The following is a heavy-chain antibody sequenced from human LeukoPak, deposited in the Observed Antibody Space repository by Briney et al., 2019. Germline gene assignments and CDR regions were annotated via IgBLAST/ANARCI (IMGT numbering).Heavy chain of an antibody. V-gene: IGHV5-51*01. D-gene: IGHD5-18*01. J-gene: IGHJ4*02. CDR3: AIRGAVDTAMVGY. Sequence: GESLKISCKGSGYSFTGYWIGWVRQMPGKGLEWMGIIYPGDSDTRYSPSFQGQVTISADKSISTAYLQWSSLKASDTAMYYCAIRGAVDTAMVGYWGQGTLVTVSS. CDR1: GYSFTGYW. CDR2: IYPGDSDT.